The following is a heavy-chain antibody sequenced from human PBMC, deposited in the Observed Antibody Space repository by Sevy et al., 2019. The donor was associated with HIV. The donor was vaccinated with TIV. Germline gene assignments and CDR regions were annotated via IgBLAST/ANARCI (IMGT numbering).Heavy chain of an antibody. CDR1: GFTFSDYD. Sequence: GGSLRLSCVASGFTFSDYDMNWVRQSPGRGVEWIAYTTGSGRNRYYADSVKGRFIISRDNAKSSVFLEMNTLRDEDTALYYCAREQLASAGGGLDHWGQGILVTVSS. D-gene: IGHD6-13*01. V-gene: IGHV3-48*03. J-gene: IGHJ5*02. CDR3: AREQLASAGGGLDH. CDR2: TTGSGRNR.